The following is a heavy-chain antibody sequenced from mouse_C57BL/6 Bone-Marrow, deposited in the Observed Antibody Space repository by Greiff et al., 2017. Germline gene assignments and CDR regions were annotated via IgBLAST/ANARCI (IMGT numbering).Heavy chain of an antibody. J-gene: IGHJ1*03. CDR3: ARIPSYYGSSYDWYFDV. D-gene: IGHD1-1*01. V-gene: IGHV1-22*01. Sequence: EVQLQQSGPELVKPGASVKMSCKASGYTFTDYNMHWVKQSHGKSLEGIGYINPNNGGTSYNPKFKGKATLTVNNASRTAYMELRSLTSEDSAVYYCARIPSYYGSSYDWYFDVWGTGTTVTVSS. CDR1: GYTFTDYN. CDR2: INPNNGGT.